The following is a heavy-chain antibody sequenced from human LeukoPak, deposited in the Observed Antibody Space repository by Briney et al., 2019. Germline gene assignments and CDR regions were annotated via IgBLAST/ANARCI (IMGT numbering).Heavy chain of an antibody. V-gene: IGHV1-18*01. CDR1: GYTFTSYG. J-gene: IGHJ6*03. CDR2: ISAYNGNT. D-gene: IGHD5-18*01. CDR3: ARSRRYSYGHLYYYYYYVDV. Sequence: GASVRVSCKASGYTFTSYGISWVRQAPGQGLEWMGWISAYNGNTNYAQKFQGRVTMTRDTSISTAYMELSRLRSDDTAVYYCARSRRYSYGHLYYYYYYVDVWGKGTTVTVSS.